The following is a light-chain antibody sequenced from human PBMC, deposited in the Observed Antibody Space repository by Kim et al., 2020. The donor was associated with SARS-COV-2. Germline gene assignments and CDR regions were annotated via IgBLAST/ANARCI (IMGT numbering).Light chain of an antibody. CDR2: AAS. CDR3: QQLNSYPRLT. Sequence: DIQLTQSPSFLSASVGDRVTITCRASQGISSYLAWYQQKPGKAPKLLIYAASTLQSGVPSRFSGSGSGTEFTLTISSLQPEDFATYNCQQLNSYPRLTLGGGTKVDIK. CDR1: QGISSY. J-gene: IGKJ4*01. V-gene: IGKV1-9*01.